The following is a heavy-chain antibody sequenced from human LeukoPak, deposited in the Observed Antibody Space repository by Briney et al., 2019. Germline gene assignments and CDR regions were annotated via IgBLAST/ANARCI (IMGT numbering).Heavy chain of an antibody. Sequence: PGGSLRLSCAASGYNFNNYGMNWVRQAPGKGLEWVAVIWLDGSNEYYADSVKGRYTISRDNSRNTVYLQMNSLRAEDTAVYYCTRFVGADYWGQGTLVTVSS. D-gene: IGHD1-26*01. CDR1: GYNFNNYG. V-gene: IGHV3-33*01. CDR3: TRFVGADY. J-gene: IGHJ4*02. CDR2: IWLDGSNE.